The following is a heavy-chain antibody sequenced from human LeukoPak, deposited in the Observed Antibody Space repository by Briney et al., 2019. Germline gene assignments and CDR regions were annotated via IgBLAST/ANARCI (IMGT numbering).Heavy chain of an antibody. CDR3: AKDGGSRIYYYYGMDV. D-gene: IGHD2-2*01. V-gene: IGHV3-30*02. J-gene: IGHJ6*02. CDR2: IRYDGSNK. Sequence: GESLKISCAASGFTFSSYGMHWVRQAPGKGLEWVAFIRYDGSNKYYADSVKGRFTISRDNSKNTLYLQMNSLRAEDTAVYYCAKDGGSRIYYYYGMDVWGQGTTVTVSS. CDR1: GFTFSSYG.